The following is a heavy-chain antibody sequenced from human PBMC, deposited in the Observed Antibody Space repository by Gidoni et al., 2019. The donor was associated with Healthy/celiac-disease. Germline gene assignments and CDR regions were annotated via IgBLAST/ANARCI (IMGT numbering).Heavy chain of an antibody. V-gene: IGHV4-39*01. CDR3: ARHDRYGGFDL. CDR1: GGSISSSSYY. J-gene: IGHJ4*02. CDR2: TYYSGSS. D-gene: IGHD3-10*01. Sequence: QLQLQESGPGLMKPSETLSLTCTVSGGSISSSSYYWGWIRQPPGKGLEWIASTYYSGSSYYNPSLKSRLTISVDTSKNQFSLKLYSVIAADTAVYYCARHDRYGGFDLWGQGTLVTVSS.